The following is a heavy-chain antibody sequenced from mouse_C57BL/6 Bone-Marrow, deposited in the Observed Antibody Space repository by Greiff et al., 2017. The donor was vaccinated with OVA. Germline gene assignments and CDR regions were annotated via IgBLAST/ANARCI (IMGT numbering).Heavy chain of an antibody. D-gene: IGHD3-2*02. CDR2: IDPSDSET. Sequence: QVQLQQPGAELVRPGSSVKLSCKASGYTFTSYWMHWVKQRPIQGLEWIGNIDPSDSETHYNQKFKDKATLTVDNSSSTAYMQLSSLTSEDSAVYYCARRSSGYLYYFDYWGQGTTLTVSS. V-gene: IGHV1-52*01. J-gene: IGHJ2*01. CDR3: ARRSSGYLYYFDY. CDR1: GYTFTSYW.